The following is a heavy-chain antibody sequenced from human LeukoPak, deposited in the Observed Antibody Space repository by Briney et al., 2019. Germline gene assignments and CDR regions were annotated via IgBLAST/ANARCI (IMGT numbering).Heavy chain of an antibody. Sequence: ASVKVSCKASGYTFTSYGISWVRQAPGQGLEWMGWISAYNGNTNYAQKFQGRVTMTTDTSTSTAYMELRSRRSDDTAVYYCARDRSDQRYSSGWYYFDYWGQGTLVTVSS. J-gene: IGHJ4*02. V-gene: IGHV1-18*01. CDR3: ARDRSDQRYSSGWYYFDY. CDR2: ISAYNGNT. CDR1: GYTFTSYG. D-gene: IGHD6-19*01.